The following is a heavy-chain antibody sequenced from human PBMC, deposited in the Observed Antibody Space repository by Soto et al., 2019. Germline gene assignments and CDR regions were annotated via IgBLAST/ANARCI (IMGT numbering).Heavy chain of an antibody. D-gene: IGHD2-15*01. CDR1: GFTFSEYG. CDR3: AKEMFPRTVLDSSSPWGDF. J-gene: IGHJ4*02. Sequence: GGSLRLSCTASGFTFSEYGIHWVRQAPGKGLEWVAVISYGGSHKYYAGSVKGRFTISRDDSKNTVYLQMNSLKTDDTAVYYCAKEMFPRTVLDSSSPWGDFWGRGXLVTVYS. V-gene: IGHV3-30*18. CDR2: ISYGGSHK.